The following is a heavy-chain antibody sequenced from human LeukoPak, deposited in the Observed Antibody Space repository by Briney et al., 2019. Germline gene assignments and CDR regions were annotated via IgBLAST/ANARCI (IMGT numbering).Heavy chain of an antibody. CDR1: GYTFTSYG. CDR2: ISAYNGNT. D-gene: IGHD6-19*01. V-gene: IGHV1-18*01. CDR3: ARHAGQWLAYYFDY. J-gene: IGHJ4*02. Sequence: ASVKVSCKASGYTFTSYGISWVRQAPGQGPEWMGWISAYNGNTNYAQKLQGRVTMTTDTSTSTAYMELRSLRSDDTAVYYCARHAGQWLAYYFDYWGQGTLVTVSS.